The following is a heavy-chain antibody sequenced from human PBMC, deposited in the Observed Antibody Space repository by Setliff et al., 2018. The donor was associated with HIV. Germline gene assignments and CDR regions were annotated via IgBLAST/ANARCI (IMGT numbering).Heavy chain of an antibody. J-gene: IGHJ4*02. CDR1: GGTFRSHE. D-gene: IGHD3-22*01. V-gene: IGHV1-69*13. CDR2: IVPILNTG. CDR3: ARIPNHSSGFDY. Sequence: VASVKVSCKASGGTFRSHEISWVRQAPGQGLEWMGGIVPILNTGNYAPKFQGRVTITADESTTTAYMELSSPRSEDTAVYYCARIPNHSSGFDYWGQGTQVTVSS.